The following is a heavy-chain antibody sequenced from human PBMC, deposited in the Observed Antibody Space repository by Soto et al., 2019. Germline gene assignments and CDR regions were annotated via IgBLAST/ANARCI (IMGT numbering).Heavy chain of an antibody. V-gene: IGHV1-2*02. CDR3: ARVGCSSTSCYRYYYYGMDV. D-gene: IGHD2-2*01. CDR1: GYTFTGYY. J-gene: IGHJ6*02. CDR2: INPNSGGT. Sequence: ASVKVSCKASGYTFTGYYMHWVRQAPGQGLEWMGWINPNSGGTNYAQKFQGRVTMTRDTSISTAYMELSRLRSDDTAVYYCARVGCSSTSCYRYYYYGMDVWGQGTTVTVSS.